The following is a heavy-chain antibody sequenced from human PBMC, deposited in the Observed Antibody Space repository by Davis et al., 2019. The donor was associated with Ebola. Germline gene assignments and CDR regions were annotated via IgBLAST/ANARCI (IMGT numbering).Heavy chain of an antibody. Sequence: MPSETLSLTCAVSGGSISSSNWWSWVRQPPGKGLEWIGAIYHSGSTNYNPSLKSRVTISVDKSKNQFSLKLSSVTAADTAVYYCASYSSGWYRDWYFDLWGRGTLVTVSS. V-gene: IGHV4-4*02. CDR3: ASYSSGWYRDWYFDL. J-gene: IGHJ2*01. D-gene: IGHD6-19*01. CDR1: GGSISSSNW. CDR2: IYHSGST.